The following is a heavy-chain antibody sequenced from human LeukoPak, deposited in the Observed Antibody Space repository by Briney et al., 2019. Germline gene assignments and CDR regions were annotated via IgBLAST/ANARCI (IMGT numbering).Heavy chain of an antibody. CDR1: GFTFDDYT. Sequence: GGSLRLSCAASGFTFDDYTMHWVRQAPGKGLEGVSLISWDGGSTYYADSVKVRFTISRDNSKNSLYLQMNSLRTEDTALYYCAKEDRITMVRGVGYFDYWGQGTLVTVSS. J-gene: IGHJ4*02. D-gene: IGHD3-10*01. CDR2: ISWDGGST. V-gene: IGHV3-43*01. CDR3: AKEDRITMVRGVGYFDY.